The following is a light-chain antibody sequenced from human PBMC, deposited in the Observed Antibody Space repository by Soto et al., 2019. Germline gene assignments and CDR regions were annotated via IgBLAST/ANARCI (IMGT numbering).Light chain of an antibody. Sequence: EIVLTQSPGTLSLSPGERATLSCRASQSISSNYLAWYQQKPGQAPRLLIYGASSRATGITDRFSGSGSGTDFTLTISRLEPEDFAVYYCQQYGTSATFGGGTKVEIK. CDR1: QSISSNY. CDR2: GAS. CDR3: QQYGTSAT. J-gene: IGKJ4*01. V-gene: IGKV3-20*01.